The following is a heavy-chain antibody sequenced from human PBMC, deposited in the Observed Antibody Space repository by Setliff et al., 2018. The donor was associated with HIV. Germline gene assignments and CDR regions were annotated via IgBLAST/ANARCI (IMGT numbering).Heavy chain of an antibody. D-gene: IGHD1-1*01. CDR2: INHSGRT. J-gene: IGHJ4*02. CDR1: GGSFSGYY. Sequence: LTCAVYGGSFSGYYWSWSRQPPGKGREWIGEINHSGRTNFNPSLKTRVTTSVDKSKNQFSLNLSSGTAADKAVYYCVRGGHWRVDYWGQGTLVTVSS. CDR3: VRGGHWRVDY. V-gene: IGHV4-34*01.